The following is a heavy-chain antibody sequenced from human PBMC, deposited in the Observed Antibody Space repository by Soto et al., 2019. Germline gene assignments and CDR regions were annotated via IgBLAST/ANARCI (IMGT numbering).Heavy chain of an antibody. D-gene: IGHD6-13*01. CDR3: ARDYVNSSWFHNWFDP. Sequence: GASVKVSCKASGYTFTSYAVHWVRQAPGQRLEWMGWINAGNGNTKYSQKFQGRVTITRDTSASTAYMELSSLRSEDTAVYYCARDYVNSSWFHNWFDPWGQGTLVTVSS. CDR1: GYTFTSYA. J-gene: IGHJ5*02. CDR2: INAGNGNT. V-gene: IGHV1-3*01.